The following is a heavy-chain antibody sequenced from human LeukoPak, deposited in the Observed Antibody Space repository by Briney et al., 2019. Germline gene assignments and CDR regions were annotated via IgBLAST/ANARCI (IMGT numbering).Heavy chain of an antibody. CDR1: GFTFSTYA. J-gene: IGHJ6*02. CDR3: AKHIVGATGYYYYGMDV. D-gene: IGHD1-26*01. V-gene: IGHV3-23*01. Sequence: GGSLRLSCAASGFTFSTYAMNWVRQAPGKGLEWVSAIRGSGGSTYYADSVKGRFTISRDNSKNTLYLQMNSLRAEDTAVYYCAKHIVGATGYYYYGMDVWGQGTTVTVSS. CDR2: IRGSGGST.